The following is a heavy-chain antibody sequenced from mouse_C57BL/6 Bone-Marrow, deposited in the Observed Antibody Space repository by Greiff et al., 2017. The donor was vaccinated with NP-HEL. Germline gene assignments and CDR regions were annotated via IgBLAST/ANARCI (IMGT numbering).Heavy chain of an antibody. CDR3: ARHPFFGNYDAMDY. CDR1: GFTFSDYG. J-gene: IGHJ4*01. V-gene: IGHV5-15*04. Sequence: EVMLVESGGGLVQPGGSLKLSCAASGFTFSDYGMAWVRQAPRKGPEWVAFISNLAYSIYYADTVTGRFTLSSETAKNTLDLEMSSLRSEDTAMYYYARHPFFGNYDAMDYWGQGTSVTVSS. CDR2: ISNLAYSI. D-gene: IGHD2-1*01.